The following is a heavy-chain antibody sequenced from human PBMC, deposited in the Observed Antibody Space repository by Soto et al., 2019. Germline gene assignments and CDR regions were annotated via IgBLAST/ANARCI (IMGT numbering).Heavy chain of an antibody. Sequence: QVQLVESGGGVVQPGRSLRLSCAASGFTFSSYGMHWVRQPPGKGLETVAVTWDDGSNKYYADSVKGRFTISRDNSKNTLYLQMNSLRAEDTAVYYCARDSSYYMDVWGKGTTVTVSS. J-gene: IGHJ6*03. V-gene: IGHV3-33*01. CDR1: GFTFSSYG. D-gene: IGHD2-2*01. CDR2: TWDDGSNK. CDR3: ARDSSYYMDV.